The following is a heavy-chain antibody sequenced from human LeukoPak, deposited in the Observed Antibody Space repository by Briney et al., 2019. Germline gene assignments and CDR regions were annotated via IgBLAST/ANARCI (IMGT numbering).Heavy chain of an antibody. CDR2: IYTSGNT. Sequence: SETLSLTCAVSGGSISIGGYSGSWIRQPPGKVLEWIGRIYTSGNTNYTPSLKSRVTMSVDTSKNQFSLKLSSVTAADQAVYYCARDRSYDTRIVDFWGQGTLVTVSS. CDR1: GGSISIGGYS. J-gene: IGHJ4*02. V-gene: IGHV4-61*02. D-gene: IGHD3-22*01. CDR3: ARDRSYDTRIVDF.